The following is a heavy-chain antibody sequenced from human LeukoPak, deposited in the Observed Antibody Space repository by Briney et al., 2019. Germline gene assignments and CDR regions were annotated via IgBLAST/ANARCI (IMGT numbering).Heavy chain of an antibody. V-gene: IGHV3-53*01. CDR1: GFTVSSNY. D-gene: IGHD6-19*01. CDR2: IYSGGST. CDR3: AKLIAVAGPLYFDY. Sequence: GGSLRLSCAASGFTVSSNYMSWVRQAPGKGLEWVSVIYSGGSTYYADSVKGRFTISRDNSKNTLYLQMNSLRAEDTAVYYCAKLIAVAGPLYFDYWGQGTLVTVSS. J-gene: IGHJ4*02.